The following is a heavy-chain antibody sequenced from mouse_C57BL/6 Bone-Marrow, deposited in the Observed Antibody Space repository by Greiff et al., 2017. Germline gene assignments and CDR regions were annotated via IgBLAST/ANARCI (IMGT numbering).Heavy chain of an antibody. CDR2: ISSGGSYT. J-gene: IGHJ2*01. CDR3: ARLDSSGYFDY. Sequence: EVQVVESGGDLVKPGGSLKLSCAASGFTFSSYGMSWVRRTPDKRLEWVATISSGGSYTYYPDSVKGRFTISRDNAKNTLYLQMSSLKSEDTARYYCARLDSSGYFDYWGQGTTLTVSS. D-gene: IGHD3-2*02. CDR1: GFTFSSYG. V-gene: IGHV5-6*01.